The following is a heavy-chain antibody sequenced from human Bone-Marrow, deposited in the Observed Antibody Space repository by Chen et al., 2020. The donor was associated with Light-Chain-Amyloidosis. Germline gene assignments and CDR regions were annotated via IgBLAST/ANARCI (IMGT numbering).Heavy chain of an antibody. CDR1: GYTFPNYW. CDR3: ARRRDGYNFDY. J-gene: IGHJ4*02. D-gene: IGHD5-12*01. Sequence: VKKPGESLKISCKGSGYTFPNYWIGWVRQMPGKGLEWMGVIYPDDSDARYSPSFEGQVTISADRSITTAYLQWRSLKASDTAMYYCARRRDGYNFDYWGQGTLVTVSS. V-gene: IGHV5-51*01. CDR2: IYPDDSDA.